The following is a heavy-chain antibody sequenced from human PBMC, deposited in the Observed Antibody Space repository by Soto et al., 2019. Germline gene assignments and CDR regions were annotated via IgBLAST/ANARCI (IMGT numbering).Heavy chain of an antibody. CDR3: ARASITMIVVVIQNWFDP. V-gene: IGHV4-39*01. J-gene: IGHJ5*02. CDR1: GGSISSSSYY. D-gene: IGHD3-22*01. CDR2: IYYSGST. Sequence: SETLSLTCIVSGGSISSSSYYWGWIRQPPGKGLEWIGSIYYSGSTYYNPSLKSRVTISVDTSKNQFSLKLSSVTAADTAVFYCARASITMIVVVIQNWFDPWGQGTLVTVSS.